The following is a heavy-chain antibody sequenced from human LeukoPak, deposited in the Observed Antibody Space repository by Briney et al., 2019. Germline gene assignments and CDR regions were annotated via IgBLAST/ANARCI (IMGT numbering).Heavy chain of an antibody. J-gene: IGHJ4*02. D-gene: IGHD3-22*01. CDR3: ARASTSGYHYSDY. CDR1: GFTVSSNY. CDR2: IFTGGTT. Sequence: PGGSLRLSCAVSGFTVSSNYMSWVRQAPGKGLEWVSLIFTGGTTYYADSVKGRFTISRENSKNTLYLQMDSLRAEDTAVYYCARASTSGYHYSDYWGQGTLVTVSS. V-gene: IGHV3-53*01.